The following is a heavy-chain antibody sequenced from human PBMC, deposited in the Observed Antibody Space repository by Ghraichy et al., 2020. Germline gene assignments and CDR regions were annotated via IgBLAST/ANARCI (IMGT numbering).Heavy chain of an antibody. V-gene: IGHV3-74*01. CDR2: IRPDGRTT. Sequence: GGSLRLSCAASGFTFSTYWMHWVRQAPGMGLVWVSAIRPDGRTTNYADSVKGRFTISRDNAKSTLYLQMNSLRVDDTALYYCARGPDWASHAFDIWGRGTLVTVSS. CDR3: ARGPDWASHAFDI. D-gene: IGHD3-9*01. CDR1: GFTFSTYW. J-gene: IGHJ3*02.